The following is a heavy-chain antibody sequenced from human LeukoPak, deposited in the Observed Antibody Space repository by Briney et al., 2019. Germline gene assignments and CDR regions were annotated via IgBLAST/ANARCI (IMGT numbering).Heavy chain of an antibody. CDR3: ARAPPMDYGDPGDY. Sequence: GGSLRLSCAASGFTFSSYSMNWVRQAPGKGLEWVSSISSSSSYIYYADSVKGRFTISRDNAKNSLYLQMNSLRAEDTAVYYCARAPPMDYGDPGDYWGQGTLVTVSS. D-gene: IGHD4-17*01. J-gene: IGHJ4*02. V-gene: IGHV3-21*01. CDR2: ISSSSSYI. CDR1: GFTFSSYS.